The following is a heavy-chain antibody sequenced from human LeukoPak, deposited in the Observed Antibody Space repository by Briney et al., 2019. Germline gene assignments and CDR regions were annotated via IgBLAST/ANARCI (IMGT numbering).Heavy chain of an antibody. J-gene: IGHJ6*03. CDR3: VRVGYRYVINDWSRTGLGAYPTKYYYHMDV. CDR2: INPSGST. V-gene: IGHV4-34*01. Sequence: PSETLSLTCAVYGGSFSDYYWGWIRQPPGKGLEWIGEINPSGSTNYSPSLKSRVTVSVDTSKNQFSLKLSSVAAADTAVYFCVRVGYRYVINDWSRTGLGAYPTKYYYHMDVWDKGATVNVSS. D-gene: IGHD5-18*01. CDR1: GGSFSDYY.